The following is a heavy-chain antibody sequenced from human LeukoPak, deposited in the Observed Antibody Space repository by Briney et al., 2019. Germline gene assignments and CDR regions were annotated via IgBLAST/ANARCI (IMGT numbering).Heavy chain of an antibody. CDR1: GFTFSNSG. Sequence: HPGGSLRLSCAASGFTFSNSGMHWVRQAPGKGLEWVAVIWYDGSNKYYADSVKGRFTISRDNSKNTLYLQMNSLRAEDTAVYYCAKGSDYDILTGQDAFDIWGQGTMVTVSS. D-gene: IGHD3-9*01. J-gene: IGHJ3*02. CDR2: IWYDGSNK. CDR3: AKGSDYDILTGQDAFDI. V-gene: IGHV3-33*06.